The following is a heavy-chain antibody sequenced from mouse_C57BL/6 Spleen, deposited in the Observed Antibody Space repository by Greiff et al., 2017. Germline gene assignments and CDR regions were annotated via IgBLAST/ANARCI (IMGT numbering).Heavy chain of an antibody. V-gene: IGHV1-69*01. CDR2: IDPSDSYT. CDR1: GYTFTSYW. CDR3: ARSSGSSFLYYAMDY. D-gene: IGHD1-1*01. Sequence: QVQLQQSGAELVMPGASVKLSCKASGYTFTSYWMHWVKQRPGQGLEWIGEIDPSDSYTKSNQKIKGKSTLTVDKSSSTAYMQLSSLTSEDSAVYYCARSSGSSFLYYAMDYWGQGTSVTVSS. J-gene: IGHJ4*01.